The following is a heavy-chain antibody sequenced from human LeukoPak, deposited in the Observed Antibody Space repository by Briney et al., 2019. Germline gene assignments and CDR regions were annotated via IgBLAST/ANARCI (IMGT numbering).Heavy chain of an antibody. Sequence: PWGTLSLTCAVSGFSISGSDYYWGCIRQPPGKEREWVGNIYYSGSTYDDPSLESRAIISIDTSNNRSSLKLSSVTGPDTAVYYCARRPSYSSLDYWGQGTLVTVSS. CDR3: ARRPSYSSLDY. CDR1: GFSISGSDYY. J-gene: IGHJ4*02. D-gene: IGHD6-13*01. CDR2: IYYSGST. V-gene: IGHV4-39*07.